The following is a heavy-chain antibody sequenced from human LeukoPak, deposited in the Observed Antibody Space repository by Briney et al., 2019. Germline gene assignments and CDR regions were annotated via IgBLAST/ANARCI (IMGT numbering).Heavy chain of an antibody. J-gene: IGHJ3*02. V-gene: IGHV4-34*01. CDR3: ARYSGSYYSAFDI. D-gene: IGHD1-26*01. CDR1: GGSFSGYY. Sequence: SETLSLTCAVYGGSFSGYYWSWIRQPPGKGLEWIGEINHSGSTNYNPSLKSRVTISVDTSKNQFSLKLRSVTAADTAVYYCARYSGSYYSAFDIWGQGTMVTVSS. CDR2: INHSGST.